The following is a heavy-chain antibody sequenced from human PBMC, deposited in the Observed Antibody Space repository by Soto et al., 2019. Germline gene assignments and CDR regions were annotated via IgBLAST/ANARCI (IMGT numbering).Heavy chain of an antibody. CDR2: ISWNSGSI. J-gene: IGHJ4*02. V-gene: IGHV3-9*01. D-gene: IGHD3-16*01. CDR3: AKGLNPVGYFDY. Sequence: GGSLRLSCAASGFTFDDYAMHWVRQAPGKGLEWVSGISWNSGSIGYADSVKGRFTISRDNAKNSLYLQMNSLRAEDTALYYCAKGLNPVGYFDYWGQGTLVTVSS. CDR1: GFTFDDYA.